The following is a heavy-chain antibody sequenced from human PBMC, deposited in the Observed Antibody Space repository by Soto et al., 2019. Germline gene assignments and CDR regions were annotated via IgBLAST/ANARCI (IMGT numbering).Heavy chain of an antibody. D-gene: IGHD2-2*01. Sequence: GGSLRLSCAASGFTFSSYSMNWVRQAPGKGLEWVSYISSSSSTIYYADSVKGRFTISRDNAKNSLYLQMNSLRDEDTAVYYCARVGCSSTSCYVRRNYYYYYGMDVWGQGTTVTVSS. V-gene: IGHV3-48*02. CDR2: ISSSSSTI. CDR3: ARVGCSSTSCYVRRNYYYYYGMDV. CDR1: GFTFSSYS. J-gene: IGHJ6*02.